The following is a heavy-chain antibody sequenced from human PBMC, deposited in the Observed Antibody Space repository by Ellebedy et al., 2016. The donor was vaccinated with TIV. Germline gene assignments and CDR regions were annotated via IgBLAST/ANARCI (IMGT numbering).Heavy chain of an antibody. CDR3: AKDAIAAAGTGLYYGMDV. Sequence: GGSLRLSCAASGFTLRSYGMHWVRQPPGKGLEWLAFVRYDEFYRYYADSVKGRFTISRDDSQNTRYLQMNSLRAEDTAVYYCAKDAIAAAGTGLYYGMDVWGQGTTVIVSS. J-gene: IGHJ6*02. CDR1: GFTLRSYG. V-gene: IGHV3-30*02. CDR2: VRYDEFYR. D-gene: IGHD6-13*01.